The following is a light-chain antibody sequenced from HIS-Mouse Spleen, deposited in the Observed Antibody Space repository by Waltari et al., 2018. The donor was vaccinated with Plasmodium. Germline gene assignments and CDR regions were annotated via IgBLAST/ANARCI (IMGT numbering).Light chain of an antibody. CDR1: QDISNY. CDR3: QQYDNLPYT. Sequence: DIQMTQSPSSLSASVGDRVTITCQASQDISNYLNWYQQKPVKAPKLPIYDASNLETGVPSRVSGSGSGTDFTFTISSLQPEDIATYYCQQYDNLPYTFGQGTKLEIK. V-gene: IGKV1-33*01. CDR2: DAS. J-gene: IGKJ2*01.